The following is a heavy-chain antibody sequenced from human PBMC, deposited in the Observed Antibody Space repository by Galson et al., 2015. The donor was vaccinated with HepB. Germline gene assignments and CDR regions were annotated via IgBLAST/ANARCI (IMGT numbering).Heavy chain of an antibody. CDR2: ISAYNGNT. D-gene: IGHD5-12*01. V-gene: IGHV1-18*01. Sequence: SVKVSCKASGYTFTSYGISWVRQAPGQGLEWMGWISAYNGNTNYAQKLQGRVTMTTDTSTSTAYMELRSLRSVDTAVYYCARGWGDIVATVGEYYFDYWGQGTLVTVSS. CDR3: ARGWGDIVATVGEYYFDY. J-gene: IGHJ4*02. CDR1: GYTFTSYG.